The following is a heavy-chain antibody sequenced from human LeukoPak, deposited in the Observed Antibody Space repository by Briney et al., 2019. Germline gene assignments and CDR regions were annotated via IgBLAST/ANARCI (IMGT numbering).Heavy chain of an antibody. J-gene: IGHJ3*02. D-gene: IGHD3-9*01. CDR3: ARLCEHTANYFAAFDI. CDR2: IYPGDSDT. Sequence: GESLKISCKGSGYSFTSYWIGWVRQMPGKGLEWMGIIYPGDSDTRYSPSFQGQVTISADKSISTAYLQWSSLKASDTAMYYCARLCEHTANYFAAFDIWGRGTMVTVSS. V-gene: IGHV5-51*01. CDR1: GYSFTSYW.